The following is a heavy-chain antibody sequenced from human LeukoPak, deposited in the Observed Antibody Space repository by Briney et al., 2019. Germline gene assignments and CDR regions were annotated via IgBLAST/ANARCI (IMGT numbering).Heavy chain of an antibody. D-gene: IGHD3-10*01. V-gene: IGHV3-23*01. CDR3: AKGPLHYGSASLYSVDY. J-gene: IGHJ4*02. CDR2: ISGSGGST. Sequence: PGGSLRLSCAAPGFTFSSYAMSWVRQAPGKGLEWVSAISGSGGSTYYADSVKGRFTISRDNSKNTLYLQMNSLRAEDTAVYYCAKGPLHYGSASLYSVDYWGQGTLVTVSS. CDR1: GFTFSSYA.